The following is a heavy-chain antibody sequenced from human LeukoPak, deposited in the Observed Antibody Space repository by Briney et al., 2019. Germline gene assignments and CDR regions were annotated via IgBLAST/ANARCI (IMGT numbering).Heavy chain of an antibody. Sequence: KVSCKASGYTFTSYWIGWVRQMPGKGLEWMGIIYPGDSDTRYSPSFQGQVTISADKSISTAYLQWSSLKASDTAMYYCARVTTVTTFDYFDYWGQGTLVTVSS. CDR3: ARVTTVTTFDYFDY. V-gene: IGHV5-51*01. J-gene: IGHJ4*02. CDR1: GYTFTSYW. D-gene: IGHD4-17*01. CDR2: IYPGDSDT.